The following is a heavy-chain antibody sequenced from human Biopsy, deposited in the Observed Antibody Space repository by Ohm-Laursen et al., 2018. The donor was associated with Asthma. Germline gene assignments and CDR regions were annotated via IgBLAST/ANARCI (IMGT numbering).Heavy chain of an antibody. D-gene: IGHD3-9*01. CDR1: GYNFISFA. V-gene: IGHV1-3*04. CDR3: ARTYYDFLTGQVKDVFGV. Sequence: ASVKGSCKASGYNFISFAIHWVRQAPGQRLEWMGWVNTGKGDTKYSQKFQGRVTITRDTSASTAYMELRSLRSEDTATYYCARTYYDFLTGQVKDVFGVWGQGTMVTVSS. J-gene: IGHJ3*01. CDR2: VNTGKGDT.